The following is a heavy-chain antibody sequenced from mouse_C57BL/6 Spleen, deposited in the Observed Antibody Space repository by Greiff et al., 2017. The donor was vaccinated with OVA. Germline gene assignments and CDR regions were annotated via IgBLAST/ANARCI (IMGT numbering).Heavy chain of an antibody. Sequence: VQVVESGAELVRPGASVTLSCKASGYTFTDYEMHWVKQTPVHGLEWIGAIDPETGGTAYNQKFKGKAILTADKSSSTAYMELRSLTSEDSAVYYCTRGGYYPFAYWGQGTLVTVSA. D-gene: IGHD2-3*01. J-gene: IGHJ3*01. V-gene: IGHV1-15*01. CDR3: TRGGYYPFAY. CDR1: GYTFTDYE. CDR2: IDPETGGT.